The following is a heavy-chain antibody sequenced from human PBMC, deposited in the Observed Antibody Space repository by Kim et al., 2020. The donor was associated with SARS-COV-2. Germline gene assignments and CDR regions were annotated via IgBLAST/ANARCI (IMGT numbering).Heavy chain of an antibody. Sequence: YNPSLKSRVTISVDTSKNQFSLKLSSVTAADTAVYYCARDYYYGSGSYNYWGQGTLVTVSS. D-gene: IGHD3-10*01. V-gene: IGHV4-34*01. CDR3: ARDYYYGSGSYNY. J-gene: IGHJ4*02.